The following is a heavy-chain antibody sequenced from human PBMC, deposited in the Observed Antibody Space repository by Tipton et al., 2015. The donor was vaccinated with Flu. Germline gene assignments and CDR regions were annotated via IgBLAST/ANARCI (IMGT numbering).Heavy chain of an antibody. V-gene: IGHV4-34*01. J-gene: IGHJ5*02. CDR3: ARGSWEVRFDP. Sequence: LSCAVYGGSFSGYYWSWIRQSPGKGLEWIGEINQSGRPNYNPSLKNRVTISVDTSKNQFSLSLTSVTAADTAMYYCARGSWEVRFDPWGQGTLVTVSS. D-gene: IGHD1-26*01. CDR1: GGSFSGYY. CDR2: INQSGRP.